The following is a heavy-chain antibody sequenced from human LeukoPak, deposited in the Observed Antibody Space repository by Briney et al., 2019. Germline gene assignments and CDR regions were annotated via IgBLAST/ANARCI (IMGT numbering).Heavy chain of an antibody. D-gene: IGHD3-16*01. CDR1: GFTFSSYA. Sequence: GRSLRLSCAASGFTFSSYAMHWVRQGPGKGLEWVAFISSDGRTEYNADSVKGRFTISRDNSKNTLYLQMNSLTTEDTAVHYCARGWGSGAWLIDSWGQGTLVSVSS. CDR3: ARGWGSGAWLIDS. V-gene: IGHV3-30*04. CDR2: ISSDGRTE. J-gene: IGHJ4*02.